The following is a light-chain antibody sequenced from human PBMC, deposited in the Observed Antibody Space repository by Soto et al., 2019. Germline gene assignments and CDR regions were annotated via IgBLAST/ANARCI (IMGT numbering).Light chain of an antibody. CDR2: AAS. V-gene: IGKV1-9*01. CDR1: QGISSY. CDR3: QQLKSYNPT. J-gene: IGKJ3*01. Sequence: DIQLTQSPSFLSASVGDRVTITCRASQGISSYLAWYQQKPGKAPKLLIYAASTLQSGVPSRFSGSGSGTEFTLTISSLQPEDFATYYCQQLKSYNPTFGPGTKVDIK.